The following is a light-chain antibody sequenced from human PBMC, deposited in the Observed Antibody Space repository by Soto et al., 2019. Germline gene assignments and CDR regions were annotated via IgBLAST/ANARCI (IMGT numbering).Light chain of an antibody. CDR1: SSNVGNNY. CDR2: ENN. Sequence: QSVLTQPPSVSAAPGQKVTISCSGGSSNVGNNYVSWYQQLPGTAPKLLIYENNKRPSGIPDRFSGSKFGTYATLAITGLQAGDEADFYCGTWDSSLSAGVFGTGTKVTVL. J-gene: IGLJ1*01. CDR3: GTWDSSLSAGV. V-gene: IGLV1-51*01.